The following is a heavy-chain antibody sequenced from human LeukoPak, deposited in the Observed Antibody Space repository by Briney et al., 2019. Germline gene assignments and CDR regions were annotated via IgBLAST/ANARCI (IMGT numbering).Heavy chain of an antibody. V-gene: IGHV3-11*03. CDR3: ARTVYGSGSYFDY. CDR2: ISSISSYT. D-gene: IGHD3-10*01. J-gene: IGHJ4*02. Sequence: GRSLRLSCAASGFTFSDYYMSWIRQAPGKGLEWVSYISSISSYTNYADSVKGRFTISRDNAKNSLSLQMNSLRAEDTAVYYCARTVYGSGSYFDYWGQGTLVTVSS. CDR1: GFTFSDYY.